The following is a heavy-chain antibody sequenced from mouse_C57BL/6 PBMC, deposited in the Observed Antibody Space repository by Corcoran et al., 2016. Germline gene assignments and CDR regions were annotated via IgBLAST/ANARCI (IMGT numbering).Heavy chain of an antibody. Sequence: EVQLQQSGPELVKPGASVKISCKASGYTFTDYYMNWVKQSHGKSLEWIGDINPNNGGTSYNQKFKGKATLTVDKSSSTSYMELRSLTSEDSAVYYGARDYDGSSWYFDVWGTGTTVTVSS. CDR1: GYTFTDYY. CDR3: ARDYDGSSWYFDV. CDR2: INPNNGGT. J-gene: IGHJ1*03. D-gene: IGHD1-1*01. V-gene: IGHV1-26*01.